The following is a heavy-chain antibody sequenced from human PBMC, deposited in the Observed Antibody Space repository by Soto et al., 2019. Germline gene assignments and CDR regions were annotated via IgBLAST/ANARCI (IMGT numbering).Heavy chain of an antibody. Sequence: PSETLSLTCAVYGGSFSGYYWSWIRQPPGKGLEWLGEINHSGSTNYNPSLKSRVTISVDTSKNQFSLKLSSVTAADTAVYYFARGQIRGRGSGWYLQDSCYYYYGMDVWVQGTTVTVSS. D-gene: IGHD6-19*01. V-gene: IGHV4-34*01. J-gene: IGHJ6*02. CDR2: INHSGST. CDR3: ARGQIRGRGSGWYLQDSCYYYYGMDV. CDR1: GGSFSGYY.